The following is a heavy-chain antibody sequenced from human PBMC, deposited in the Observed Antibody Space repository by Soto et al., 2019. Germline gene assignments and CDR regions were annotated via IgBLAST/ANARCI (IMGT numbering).Heavy chain of an antibody. V-gene: IGHV3-30-3*01. CDR3: ARGPVLRYFDCEE. J-gene: IGHJ4*02. Sequence: QVQLVESGGGVVQPGRSLRLSCAASGFTFSSYAMHWVRQAPGKGLEWVAVISYDGSNKYYADSVKGRFTISRDNSKNTLYLQRNSLRSEDTAVYYCARGPVLRYFDCEEWGQGTLVTVSS. CDR1: GFTFSSYA. CDR2: ISYDGSNK. D-gene: IGHD3-9*01.